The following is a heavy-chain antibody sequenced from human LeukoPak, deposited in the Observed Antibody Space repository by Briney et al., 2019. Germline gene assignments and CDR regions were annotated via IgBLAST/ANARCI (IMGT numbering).Heavy chain of an antibody. CDR1: GSIFTSYW. D-gene: IGHD5-12*01. V-gene: IGHV5-10-1*01. Sequence: GAALEICCKGSGSIFTSYWISWGRQLPGKVQEWMGRIDPSDSYTNYSPSFQGHVTISADRSISTAYLQWSSLKASDTVMFYCARQYSGYDSPDYWGQGTLVSVSS. J-gene: IGHJ4*02. CDR2: IDPSDSYT. CDR3: ARQYSGYDSPDY.